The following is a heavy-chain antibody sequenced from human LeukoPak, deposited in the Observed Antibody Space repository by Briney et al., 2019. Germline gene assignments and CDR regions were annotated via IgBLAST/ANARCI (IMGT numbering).Heavy chain of an antibody. V-gene: IGHV3-74*01. CDR2: IKNDGNGT. CDR3: ARATVPGTFDN. Sequence: GGSLRLSCVASGYSFNSNWMHWVRQAPGKGLVWVSRIKNDGNGTYADSVKGRLFISRDNAKNTLYLQMNSLRSEDTAIYYCARATVPGTFDNWGQGTLVTVSS. D-gene: IGHD6-19*01. CDR1: GYSFNSNW. J-gene: IGHJ4*02.